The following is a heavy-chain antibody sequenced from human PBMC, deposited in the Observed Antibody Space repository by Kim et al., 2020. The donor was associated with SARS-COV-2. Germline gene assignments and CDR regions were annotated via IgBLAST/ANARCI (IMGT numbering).Heavy chain of an antibody. J-gene: IGHJ6*02. CDR3: ASYCGGDCYYAYGMDV. CDR2: INHSGST. D-gene: IGHD2-21*02. V-gene: IGHV4-34*01. Sequence: SETLSLTCAVYGGSFSGYYWSWIRQPPGKGLEWIGEINHSGSTNYNPSLKSRVTISVDTSKNQFSLKLSSVTAADTAVYYCASYCGGDCYYAYGMDVWGQGTTVTVPS. CDR1: GGSFSGYY.